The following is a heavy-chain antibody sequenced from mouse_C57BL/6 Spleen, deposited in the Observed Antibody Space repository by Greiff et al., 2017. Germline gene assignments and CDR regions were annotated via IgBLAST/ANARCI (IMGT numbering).Heavy chain of an antibody. CDR3: TKYDVNWYFEG. D-gene: IGHD2-3*01. J-gene: IGHJ1*03. V-gene: IGHV14-4*01. CDR2: IDPENGDT. CDR1: GFNIKDDY. Sequence: VQLQQSGAELVRPGASVKLSCTASGFNIKDDYMHWVKQRPEQGLEWIGWIDPENGDTEYASKFQGKATITADTSSNPAYLQLSSLTSEDTAVYYCTKYDVNWYFEGWGTGTTVTVAS.